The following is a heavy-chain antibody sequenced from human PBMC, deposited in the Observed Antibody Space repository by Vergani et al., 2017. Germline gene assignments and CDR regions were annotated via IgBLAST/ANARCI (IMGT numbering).Heavy chain of an antibody. CDR2: IYYSGST. J-gene: IGHJ4*02. CDR1: ADSISSYY. Sequence: QLQLQQSGPGLVKPSETLFLTCTVSADSISSYYWSWIRQPPGKGLEWIGYIYYSGSTNYNPSLKSRVTISVDTSKNQFSLKLSSVTAADTAVYYCARGDYGGNSGYFDYWGQGTLVTVSS. CDR3: ARGDYGGNSGYFDY. D-gene: IGHD4-23*01. V-gene: IGHV4-59*01.